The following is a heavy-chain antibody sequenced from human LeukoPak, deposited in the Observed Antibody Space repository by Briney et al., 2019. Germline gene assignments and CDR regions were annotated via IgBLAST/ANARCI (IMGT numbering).Heavy chain of an antibody. D-gene: IGHD2-15*01. CDR3: AKDGGWTFDI. Sequence: GGSLRLSCAASGFAFSSSGMHWVRQAPGKGLEWVAFIGRDGSTKYYADSVKGRITISGDISNNTAYLQMNSLRAEDTAIYYCAKDGGWTFDIWGQGTMVTVSS. CDR1: GFAFSSSG. V-gene: IGHV3-30*02. CDR2: IGRDGSTK. J-gene: IGHJ3*02.